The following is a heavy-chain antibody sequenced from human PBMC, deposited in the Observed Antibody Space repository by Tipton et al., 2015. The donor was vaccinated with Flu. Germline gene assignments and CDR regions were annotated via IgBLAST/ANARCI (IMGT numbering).Heavy chain of an antibody. D-gene: IGHD1-14*01. Sequence: TLSLTCAVSGGSLSTSNWWSWVRQPPGKGLEWIGEIYHSGSTSHNPSLKSRVTISVDNSKNQFSLKLSSVTAADTAVYYCARSIRDDTPYYFDYWGQGTLVTVSS. J-gene: IGHJ4*02. CDR3: ARSIRDDTPYYFDY. CDR1: GGSLSTSNW. CDR2: IYHSGST. V-gene: IGHV4-4*02.